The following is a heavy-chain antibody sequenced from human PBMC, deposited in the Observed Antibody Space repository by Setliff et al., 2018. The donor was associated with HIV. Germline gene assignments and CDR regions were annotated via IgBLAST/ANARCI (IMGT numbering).Heavy chain of an antibody. CDR3: ARVGNYRGYGMDV. V-gene: IGHV3-48*04. J-gene: IGHJ6*02. CDR1: GFTFSSYS. D-gene: IGHD3-16*02. CDR2: ISSASSVI. Sequence: GGSLRLSCAASGFTFSSYSINWVRQAPGKGLEWVSYISSASSVIYYADSVKGRFTISRDNAKNSLYLQMNSLRAEDTAVYYCARVGNYRGYGMDVWGQGTTVTVS.